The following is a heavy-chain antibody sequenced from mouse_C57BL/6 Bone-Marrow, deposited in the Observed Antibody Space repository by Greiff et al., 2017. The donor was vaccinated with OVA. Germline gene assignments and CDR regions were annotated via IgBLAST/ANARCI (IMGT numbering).Heavy chain of an antibody. Sequence: VQLQQSGPELVKPGASVKISCKASGYTFTDYYMNWVKQSHGKSLEWIGDINPNNGGTSYNQKFKGKATLTVDKSSSTAYMELRSLTSEDSAVYYCGGHYYGSSYHFDYWGQGTTLTVSS. J-gene: IGHJ2*01. V-gene: IGHV1-26*01. CDR3: GGHYYGSSYHFDY. CDR1: GYTFTDYY. CDR2: INPNNGGT. D-gene: IGHD1-1*01.